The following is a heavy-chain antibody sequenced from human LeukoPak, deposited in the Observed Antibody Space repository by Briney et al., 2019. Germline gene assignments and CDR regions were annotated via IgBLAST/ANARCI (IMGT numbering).Heavy chain of an antibody. V-gene: IGHV1-69*13. CDR3: ARDRPEHYYVSSGYGY. D-gene: IGHD3-22*01. Sequence: SVKVSCKASGGTFSSYAISWVRQAPGQGLEWMGGIIPIFGTANYAQKFQGRVTITADESTSTAYMELSSLRSEDTAVYYCARDRPEHYYVSSGYGYWGQGTLVTVSS. J-gene: IGHJ4*02. CDR2: IIPIFGTA. CDR1: GGTFSSYA.